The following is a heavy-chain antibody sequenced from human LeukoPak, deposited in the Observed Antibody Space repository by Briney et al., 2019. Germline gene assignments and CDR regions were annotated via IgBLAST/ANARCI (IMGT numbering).Heavy chain of an antibody. J-gene: IGHJ5*02. V-gene: IGHV4-34*01. D-gene: IGHD2-15*01. Sequence: SETLSLTCAVYGGSFSGYYWSWIRQPPGKGLEWIGEINHSGSTNYNPSLKSRVTISVDTSKNQFSLKLSSVTAADTTVYYCARCRRFRQHCSGGSCYSRGHKDNWFDPWGQGTLVTVSS. CDR3: ARCRRFRQHCSGGSCYSRGHKDNWFDP. CDR1: GGSFSGYY. CDR2: INHSGST.